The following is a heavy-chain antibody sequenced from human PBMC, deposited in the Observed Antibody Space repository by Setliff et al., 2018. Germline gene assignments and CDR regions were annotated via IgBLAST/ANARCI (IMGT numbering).Heavy chain of an antibody. CDR2: IQSTGNT. CDR1: GVSFGSGTYY. Sequence: SETLSLTCTVSGVSFGSGTYYWSWIRQPAGKGLEWIGLIQSTGNTNYNPSLQSRVTISIDTSKNQFSLKMSTVTAADTAMYYCARERTIFGILVISGWFDPWGQGTVVTVSS. V-gene: IGHV4-61*02. CDR3: ARERTIFGILVISGWFDP. J-gene: IGHJ5*02. D-gene: IGHD3-3*01.